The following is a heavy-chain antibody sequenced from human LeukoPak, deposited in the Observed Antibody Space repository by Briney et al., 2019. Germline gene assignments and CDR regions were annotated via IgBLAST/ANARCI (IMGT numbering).Heavy chain of an antibody. V-gene: IGHV3-33*01. D-gene: IGHD6-19*01. CDR3: ARGAAVAAPAPFHY. Sequence: GGSLRLSCAASGFTFSSYGMHWVRQAPGKGLERVAVIWYDGSNKYYADSVKGRFTISRDNSKNTLYLQMNSLRAEDTAVYYCARGAAVAAPAPFHYWGQGTLVTVSS. J-gene: IGHJ4*02. CDR1: GFTFSSYG. CDR2: IWYDGSNK.